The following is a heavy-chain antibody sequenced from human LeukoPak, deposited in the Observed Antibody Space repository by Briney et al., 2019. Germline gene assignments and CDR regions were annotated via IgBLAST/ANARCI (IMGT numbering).Heavy chain of an antibody. CDR2: IHYSGST. Sequence: SQTLSLTCSVSGHSLSSYYWSWMRRPPGEGLEWIGYIHYSGSTNYNPSLKSRVSMSVDTSKNHFSLKLSSVTAADTAVYYCARGGYDSTGYYSIFDSWGQGTLVTVSS. D-gene: IGHD3-22*01. V-gene: IGHV4-59*01. J-gene: IGHJ4*02. CDR1: GHSLSSYY. CDR3: ARGGYDSTGYYSIFDS.